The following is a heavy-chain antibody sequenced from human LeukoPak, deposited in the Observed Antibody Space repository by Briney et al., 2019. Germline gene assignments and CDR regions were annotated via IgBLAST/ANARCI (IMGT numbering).Heavy chain of an antibody. J-gene: IGHJ4*02. CDR2: ISSSGGST. Sequence: GGSLRLSCAASGFTFSTYAMSWVRQAPGKGLEWVSAISSSGGSTNYADSVKGRVTVSRDNSKNTLYLQMNSLRAEDTAVYYCAKDTSSMAVDYWGQGTLVTVSS. D-gene: IGHD6-19*01. V-gene: IGHV3-23*01. CDR3: AKDTSSMAVDY. CDR1: GFTFSTYA.